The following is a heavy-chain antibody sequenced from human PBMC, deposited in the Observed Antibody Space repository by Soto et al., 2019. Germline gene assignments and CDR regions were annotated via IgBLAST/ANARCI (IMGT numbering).Heavy chain of an antibody. J-gene: IGHJ5*02. V-gene: IGHV4-30-2*01. CDR3: ARVPSP. CDR1: GCSISSGGYS. Sequence: SETLSLTCAVSGCSISSGGYSWSWIRQPPGKGLEWIGYIYHSGSTYYNPSLKSRVTISVDRSKNQFSLKLTSVTAADTAVYYCARVPSPWGQGTLVTVSS. CDR2: IYHSGST.